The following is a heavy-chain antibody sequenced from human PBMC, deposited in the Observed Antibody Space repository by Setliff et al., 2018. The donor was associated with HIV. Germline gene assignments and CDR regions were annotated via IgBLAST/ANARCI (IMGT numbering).Heavy chain of an antibody. CDR1: GGAFTGRY. J-gene: IGHJ6*02. Sequence: SETLSLTCAVYGGAFTGRYWGWVRQPPGKGLEWIGEIDYTGNTNHNPSLKSRVSTSVDMSKEQFSLKLKSVTAADTAVYYCVRVSAFIMSPSFYYYGVDVWGQGATVTVSS. CDR3: VRVSAFIMSPSFYYYGVDV. V-gene: IGHV4-34*01. D-gene: IGHD3-10*01. CDR2: IDYTGNT.